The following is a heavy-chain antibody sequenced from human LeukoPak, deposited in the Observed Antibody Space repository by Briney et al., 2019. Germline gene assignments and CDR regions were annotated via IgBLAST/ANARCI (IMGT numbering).Heavy chain of an antibody. J-gene: IGHJ4*02. Sequence: SETLSLTCTVSGGSISSSSYYWGRIRQPPGKGLEWIGSIYYSGSTYYNPSLKSRVTISVDTSKNQFSLKLSSVTAADTAVYYCARSPRGYSYEYYFDYWGQGTLVTVSS. D-gene: IGHD5-18*01. CDR3: ARSPRGYSYEYYFDY. CDR1: GGSISSSSYY. CDR2: IYYSGST. V-gene: IGHV4-39*01.